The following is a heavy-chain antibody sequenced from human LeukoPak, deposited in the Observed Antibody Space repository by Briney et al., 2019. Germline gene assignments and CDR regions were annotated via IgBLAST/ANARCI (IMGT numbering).Heavy chain of an antibody. CDR1: GGSFSGYY. V-gene: IGHV4-34*01. CDR3: ARGLNIQARGYYYYYYYMDV. CDR2: INHSGST. D-gene: IGHD6-6*01. Sequence: SETLSLTCAVYGGSFSGYYWSWIRQPPGKGLEWIGEINHSGSTNYNPSLKSRVTISVDTSKNQFSLKLSSVTAADTAVYYCARGLNIQARGYYYYYYYMDVWGKGTTVTVSS. J-gene: IGHJ6*03.